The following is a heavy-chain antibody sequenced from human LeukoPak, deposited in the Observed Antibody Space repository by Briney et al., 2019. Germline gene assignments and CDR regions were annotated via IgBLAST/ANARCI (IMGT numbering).Heavy chain of an antibody. Sequence: ASVKVSCKASGGTFHSYIVTWVRQAPGQGLEWRGGIVPIIGTANYAKKLQGRVTITADDSTSTAYMELSSLRSEDTAIYYCARDQRPSCLGGICYSGDYWGQGTLVTVTS. D-gene: IGHD2-15*01. V-gene: IGHV1-69*13. CDR2: IVPIIGTA. CDR1: GGTFHSYI. J-gene: IGHJ4*02. CDR3: ARDQRPSCLGGICYSGDY.